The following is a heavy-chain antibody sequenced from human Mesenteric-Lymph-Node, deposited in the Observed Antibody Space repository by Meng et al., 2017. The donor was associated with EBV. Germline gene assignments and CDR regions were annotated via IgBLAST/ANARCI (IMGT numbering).Heavy chain of an antibody. Sequence: QVALVRSGAGVKKPGASVKVSCKASGYTFINYDINWVRQAPGRGLEWMGWMNPNSGNTAYAQKFQGRVSMTRSTSITTAYMELTVLRSDDTAVYYCVRAFYGGNSDFWGQGTLVTVSS. V-gene: IGHV1-8*01. CDR3: VRAFYGGNSDF. D-gene: IGHD4-23*01. CDR2: MNPNSGNT. J-gene: IGHJ4*02. CDR1: GYTFINYD.